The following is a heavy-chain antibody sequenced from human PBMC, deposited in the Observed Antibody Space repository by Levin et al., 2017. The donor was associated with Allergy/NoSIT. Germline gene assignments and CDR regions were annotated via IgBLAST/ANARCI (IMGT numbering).Heavy chain of an antibody. CDR2: IYYSGST. Sequence: SETLSLTCTVSGGSISSSSYYWGWIRQPPGKGLEWIGSIYYSGSTYYNPSLKSRVTISVDTSKNQFSLKLSSVTAADTAVYYCARQELYYDILTGYTKNQDAFDSWGQGTMVTVSS. J-gene: IGHJ3*02. V-gene: IGHV4-39*01. D-gene: IGHD3-9*01. CDR1: GGSISSSSYY. CDR3: ARQELYYDILTGYTKNQDAFDS.